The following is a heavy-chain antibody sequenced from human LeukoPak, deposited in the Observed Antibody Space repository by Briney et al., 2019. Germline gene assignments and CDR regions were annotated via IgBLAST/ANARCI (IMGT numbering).Heavy chain of an antibody. CDR3: AREVLDTAMALGY. CDR2: IYSGGTT. J-gene: IGHJ4*02. Sequence: PGGSLRLSCAASGFTVSSNYMSWVRQAPGKGLEWVSIIYSGGTTYYADSVKGRFTISRDNSKNTLCLQMNSLRAEDTAVYYCAREVLDTAMALGYWGQGTLVTVSS. V-gene: IGHV3-66*01. CDR1: GFTVSSNY. D-gene: IGHD5-18*01.